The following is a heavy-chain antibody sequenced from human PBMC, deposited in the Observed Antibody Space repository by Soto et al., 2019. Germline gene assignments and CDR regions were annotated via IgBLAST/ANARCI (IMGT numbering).Heavy chain of an antibody. Sequence: QMQLVQSGPEVKKPGTSVKVSCKASGFTFTSSAVQWVRQARGQRLEWIGWIVVGSGNTNYAQKFQERVTITRDMATSTAYMELSSLRAEDTAVYYCAAGIGGWFDPWGQGTLVTFSS. CDR2: IVVGSGNT. V-gene: IGHV1-58*01. J-gene: IGHJ5*02. D-gene: IGHD1-20*01. CDR3: AAGIGGWFDP. CDR1: GFTFTSSA.